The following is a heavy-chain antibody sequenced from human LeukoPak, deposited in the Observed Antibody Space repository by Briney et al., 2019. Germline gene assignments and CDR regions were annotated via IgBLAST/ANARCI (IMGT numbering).Heavy chain of an antibody. V-gene: IGHV4-30-2*01. CDR2: IYHSGST. J-gene: IGHJ4*02. CDR3: ASSSYDYGDSPFDY. Sequence: PSQTLSLTCAVSGGSISSGGYSWSWIRQPPGKGLEWIGYIYHSGSTYYNLSLKSRVTISVDRSKNQFSLKLSSVTAADTAVYYCASSSYDYGDSPFDYWGQGTLVTVSS. CDR1: GGSISSGGYS. D-gene: IGHD4-17*01.